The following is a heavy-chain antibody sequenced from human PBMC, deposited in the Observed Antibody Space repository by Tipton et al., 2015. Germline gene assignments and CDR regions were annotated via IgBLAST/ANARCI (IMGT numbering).Heavy chain of an antibody. Sequence: GLVKPSETLSLTCTVSSDSINKYYWSWIRQPPGKELQWIGYIQYSGGTNYNPSLESRVSMSVDTSKTQFSLEMRSVTATDTAVYYCASGYGDYVNGMDVWGQGTTVTVSS. D-gene: IGHD4-17*01. CDR2: IQYSGGT. V-gene: IGHV4-59*01. J-gene: IGHJ6*02. CDR3: ASGYGDYVNGMDV. CDR1: SDSINKYY.